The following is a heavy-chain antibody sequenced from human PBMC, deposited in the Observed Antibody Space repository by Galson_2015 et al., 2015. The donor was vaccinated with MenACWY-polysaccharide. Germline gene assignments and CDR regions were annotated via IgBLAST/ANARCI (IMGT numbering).Heavy chain of an antibody. CDR3: ARDKGQEAPMDV. J-gene: IGHJ6*03. CDR1: GFTFSNYW. CDR2: IWHDGHVK. Sequence: SLRLSCAASGFTFSNYWMNWVRQAPGRGLEWVAVIWHDGHVKYYADSVKGRFTISRDNSRSTLYLEMNSLRVEDTAVYYCARDKGQEAPMDVWGKGTTVIVSS. V-gene: IGHV3-33*08.